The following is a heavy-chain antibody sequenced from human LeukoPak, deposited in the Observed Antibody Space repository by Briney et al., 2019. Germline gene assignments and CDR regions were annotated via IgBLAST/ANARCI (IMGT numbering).Heavy chain of an antibody. D-gene: IGHD3-10*01. V-gene: IGHV4-39*01. J-gene: IGHJ4*02. Sequence: SETLSLTCTVSGGSISTTTYYWGWLRQPPGKGLEWIGSISYTGSTYYNPSLKIRVTTSVDTSKNQFSLRLSSVTAADTAAYYCARLSPYLGAGSSAFPDDYWGQGTLVTVSS. CDR2: ISYTGST. CDR3: ARLSPYLGAGSSAFPDDY. CDR1: GGSISTTTYY.